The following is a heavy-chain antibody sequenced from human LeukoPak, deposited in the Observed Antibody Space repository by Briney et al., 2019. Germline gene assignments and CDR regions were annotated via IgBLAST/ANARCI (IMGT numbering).Heavy chain of an antibody. J-gene: IGHJ4*02. Sequence: TSETLSLTCTVSGDSISTSNSYWGWIRQPPWKGLEWIGSIYYSGNTYYNASLKSRVTISVDTSKNQFSLKFTSVTAADTAVYYCARDTKQWLVRVDYWGQGTLVTVSS. D-gene: IGHD6-19*01. CDR3: ARDTKQWLVRVDY. V-gene: IGHV4-39*02. CDR2: IYYSGNT. CDR1: GDSISTSNSY.